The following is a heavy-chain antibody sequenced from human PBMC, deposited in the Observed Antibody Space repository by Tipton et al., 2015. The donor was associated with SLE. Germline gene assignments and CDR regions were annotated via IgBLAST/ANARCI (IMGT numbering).Heavy chain of an antibody. CDR3: ARDSYDFWSGYTPSGTMDV. Sequence: TLSLTCAVYGGSFSAYYWSWIRQPPGKGLEWIGEIDHSGSANYNPSLESRLTISGDTSKKQFSLKLTSVTAADTAVYYCARDSYDFWSGYTPSGTMDVWGKGTTVTVSS. CDR2: IDHSGSA. J-gene: IGHJ6*03. V-gene: IGHV4-34*01. D-gene: IGHD3-3*01. CDR1: GGSFSAYY.